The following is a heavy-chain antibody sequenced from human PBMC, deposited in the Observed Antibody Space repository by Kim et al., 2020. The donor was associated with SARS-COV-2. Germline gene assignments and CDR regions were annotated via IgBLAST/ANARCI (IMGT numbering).Heavy chain of an antibody. D-gene: IGHD2-15*01. CDR3: ATPHLSSPYYYYGQGV. CDR2: IWYDGSTK. CDR1: GFTFRSYD. Sequence: GGSLRLSCAASGFTFRSYDMNWVRQAPGKGLEWVAFIWYDGSTKYYADLVKSLFTITRDNTNNTLHLLMNSMRAETTAVYYCATPHLSSPYYYYGQGVSG. V-gene: IGHV3-30*02. J-gene: IGHJ6*01.